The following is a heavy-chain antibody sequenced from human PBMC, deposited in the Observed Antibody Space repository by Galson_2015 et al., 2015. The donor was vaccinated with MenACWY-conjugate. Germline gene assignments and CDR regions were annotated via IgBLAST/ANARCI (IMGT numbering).Heavy chain of an antibody. CDR3: ARDRIAVAGDNSDY. CDR1: GGSISSSSYY. CDR2: IYYSGST. D-gene: IGHD6-19*01. Sequence: SETLSLTCTVSGGSISSSSYYWGWIRQPPGKGLEWIGSIYYSGSTYYNPSLKSRVTISVDTSKNQFSLKLSSVTAADTAVYYCARDRIAVAGDNSDYWGQGTLVTVSS. V-gene: IGHV4-39*07. J-gene: IGHJ4*02.